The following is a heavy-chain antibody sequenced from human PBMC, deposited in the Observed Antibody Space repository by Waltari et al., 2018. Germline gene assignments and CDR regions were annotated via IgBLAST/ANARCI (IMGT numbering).Heavy chain of an antibody. D-gene: IGHD2-15*01. V-gene: IGHV4-4*02. CDR1: GDPMSSGDW. Sequence: QMQLQESGPGLVKPSGTLSLTCTVSGDPMSSGDWWSWVRQPPEKGLEWIWQIQRSGRTNYNPSLESRVTISIDTSNNHFSLKVTSTTAADTAVYYCARDRGRGIYLDSWGRGTLVTVSP. J-gene: IGHJ4*02. CDR2: IQRSGRT. CDR3: ARDRGRGIYLDS.